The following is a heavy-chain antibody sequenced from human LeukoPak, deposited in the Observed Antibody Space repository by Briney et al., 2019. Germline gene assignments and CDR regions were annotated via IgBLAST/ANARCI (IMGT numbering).Heavy chain of an antibody. J-gene: IGHJ4*02. CDR3: AKGKWLVFYFDY. Sequence: GGSLRLSCAASGFTFSSHAMSWVRQAPGKGLEWVSVISGSGGSTYYADSVNGRFTISRDNSKNTLYLQMNSLRAEDTAVYYCAKGKWLVFYFDYWGQGILVTVSS. CDR1: GFTFSSHA. D-gene: IGHD5-12*01. V-gene: IGHV3-23*01. CDR2: ISGSGGST.